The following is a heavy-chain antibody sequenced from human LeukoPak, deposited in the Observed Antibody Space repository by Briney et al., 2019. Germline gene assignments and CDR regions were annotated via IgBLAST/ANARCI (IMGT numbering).Heavy chain of an antibody. CDR3: AKDHLQYCSGGSCSRFDI. J-gene: IGHJ3*02. CDR2: ISWNSGSI. Sequence: GGSLRLSCAASGFTFDDYAMHWVRQAPGKGLEWVSGISWNSGSIGYADSVKGRFTISRDNAKNSLYLQMNSLRAEDTALYYCAKDHLQYCSGGSCSRFDIXXQGTMVTVSS. V-gene: IGHV3-9*01. D-gene: IGHD2-15*01. CDR1: GFTFDDYA.